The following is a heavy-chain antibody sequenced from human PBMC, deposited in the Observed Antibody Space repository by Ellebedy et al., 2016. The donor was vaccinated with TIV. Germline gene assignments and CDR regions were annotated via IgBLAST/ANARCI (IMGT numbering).Heavy chain of an antibody. CDR3: VDGGWDY. J-gene: IGHJ4*02. V-gene: IGHV3-30-3*01. Sequence: GGSLRLXCAASGFTFSSYAMHWVRQAPGKGLEWVAVISYDGSNKYYADSVKGRFTISRDNSKNTLYLQMNSLRAEDTAVYYCVDGGWDYWGQGTLVTVSS. CDR2: ISYDGSNK. D-gene: IGHD2-15*01. CDR1: GFTFSSYA.